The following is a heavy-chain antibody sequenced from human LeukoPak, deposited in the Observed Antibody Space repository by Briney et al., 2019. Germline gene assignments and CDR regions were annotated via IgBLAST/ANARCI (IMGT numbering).Heavy chain of an antibody. Sequence: SETLSLTCAVYGGSFSGYYWSWIRQPPGKGLEWIGEINHSGSANYNPSLKSRVTISVDTSKNQFSLKLSSVTAADTAVYYCAREEHGDFYWYFDLWGRGTLVTVSS. V-gene: IGHV4-34*01. D-gene: IGHD4-17*01. J-gene: IGHJ2*01. CDR1: GGSFSGYY. CDR3: AREEHGDFYWYFDL. CDR2: INHSGSA.